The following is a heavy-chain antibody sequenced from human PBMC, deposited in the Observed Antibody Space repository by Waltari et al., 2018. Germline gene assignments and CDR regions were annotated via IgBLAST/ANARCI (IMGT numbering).Heavy chain of an antibody. J-gene: IGHJ6*02. CDR1: GFTVSSNY. D-gene: IGHD5-12*01. CDR2: MYSGGST. Sequence: EVQLVESGGGLVQPGGSLRLSCAASGFTVSSNYMSWVRQAPGKGLEWVSVMYSGGSTYYADSVKGRFTISRDNSKNTLYLQMNSLRAEDTAVYYCARDMVGNDYYYYGMDVWGQGTTVTVSS. V-gene: IGHV3-66*02. CDR3: ARDMVGNDYYYYGMDV.